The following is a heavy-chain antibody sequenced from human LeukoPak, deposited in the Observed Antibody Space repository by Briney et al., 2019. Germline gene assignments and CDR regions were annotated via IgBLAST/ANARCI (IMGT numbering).Heavy chain of an antibody. CDR2: IYYSGST. CDR1: GGSVSSGSYY. Sequence: SETLSLTCTVSGGSVSSGSYYWSWIRQPPGKGLEWIGYIYYSGSTNYNPSLKSRVTISVDTSKNQFSLKLSSVTAADTAVYYCARGHEDYDFWSGYSFDPWSQGTLVTVSS. CDR3: ARGHEDYDFWSGYSFDP. V-gene: IGHV4-61*01. D-gene: IGHD3-3*01. J-gene: IGHJ5*02.